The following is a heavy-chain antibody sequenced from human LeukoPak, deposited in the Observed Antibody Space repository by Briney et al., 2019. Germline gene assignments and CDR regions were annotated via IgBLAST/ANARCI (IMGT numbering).Heavy chain of an antibody. J-gene: IGHJ4*02. D-gene: IGHD1-14*01. V-gene: IGHV3-30*18. Sequence: QSGGSLRLSCAASGFTFSNYAIHWVRQAPGKGLEWVAVIAYDGSNKYYADSVKGRLTISRDDSKNTLYLQMNSLRAEDTAVYYCAKDVGENSGIVDYWGQGTRVTVSS. CDR2: IAYDGSNK. CDR1: GFTFSNYA. CDR3: AKDVGENSGIVDY.